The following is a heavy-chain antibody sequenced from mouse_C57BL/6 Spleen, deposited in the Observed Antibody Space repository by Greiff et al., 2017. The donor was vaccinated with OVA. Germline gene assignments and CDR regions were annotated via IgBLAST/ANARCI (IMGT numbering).Heavy chain of an antibody. CDR1: GYAFSSYW. CDR3: EIYYYGSSYYYAMDY. Sequence: QVQLKESGAELVKPGASVKISCKASGYAFSSYWMNWVKQRPGKGLEWIGQIYPGDGDTNYNGKFKGKATLTADKSSSTAYMQLSSLTSEDSAVYFCEIYYYGSSYYYAMDYWGQGTSVTVSS. V-gene: IGHV1-80*01. CDR2: IYPGDGDT. J-gene: IGHJ4*01. D-gene: IGHD1-1*01.